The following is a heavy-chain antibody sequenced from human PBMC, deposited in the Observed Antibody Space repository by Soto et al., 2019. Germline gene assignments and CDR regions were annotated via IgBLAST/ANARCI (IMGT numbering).Heavy chain of an antibody. V-gene: IGHV1-69*02. CDR2: IIPILGIA. CDR3: ASGSRSGDYVGY. D-gene: IGHD3-10*01. CDR1: GGTFSSYT. J-gene: IGHJ4*02. Sequence: ASVKVSCKASGGTFSSYTISWVRQAPGQGLEWMGRIIPILGIANYAQKFQGRVTITADKSTSTAYMELSSLRSEDTAVYYCASGSRSGDYVGYWGQGTLVTVSS.